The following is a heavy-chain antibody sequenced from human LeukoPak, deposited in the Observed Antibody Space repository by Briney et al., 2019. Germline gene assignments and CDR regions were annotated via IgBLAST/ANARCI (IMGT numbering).Heavy chain of an antibody. V-gene: IGHV3-7*01. J-gene: IGHJ4*02. CDR2: IKQDGSEK. CDR3: ARDRAPQYYYDSSGYFSIPVY. CDR1: GFTISSYW. D-gene: IGHD3-22*01. Sequence: GGSLRLSCAASGFTISSYWMNWVRQAPGKGLEWVANIKQDGSEKKYVDSVKGRFTISRDNAKNSLYLQMNSLRAEDTAVYYCARDRAPQYYYDSSGYFSIPVYWGQGTLVTVSS.